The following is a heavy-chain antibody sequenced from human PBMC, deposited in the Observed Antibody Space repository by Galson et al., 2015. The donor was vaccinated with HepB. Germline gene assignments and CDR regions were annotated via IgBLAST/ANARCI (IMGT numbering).Heavy chain of an antibody. CDR3: ARHGCSSTSCYYYYGMDV. Sequence: QSGAEVKKPRESLRISCKGSGYSFTSYWISWVRQMPGKGLEWMGRIDPSDSYTNYSPSFQGHVTISADKSISTAYLQWSSLKASDTAMYYCARHGCSSTSCYYYYGMDVWGQGTTVTVSS. V-gene: IGHV5-10-1*01. J-gene: IGHJ6*02. CDR1: GYSFTSYW. CDR2: IDPSDSYT. D-gene: IGHD2-2*01.